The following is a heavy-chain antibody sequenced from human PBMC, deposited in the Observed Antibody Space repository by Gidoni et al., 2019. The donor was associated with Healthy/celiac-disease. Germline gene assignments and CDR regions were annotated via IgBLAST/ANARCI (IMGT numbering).Heavy chain of an antibody. CDR2: MSGSGGST. V-gene: IGHV3-23*01. J-gene: IGHJ4*02. CDR1: GFPFISYA. CDR3: AKEVGWELPRGPFDY. D-gene: IGHD1-26*01. Sequence: EVQLLESGGGLVQPGGSLRLSCAASGFPFISYAMSWVRQAPGKGLEWVSAMSGSGGSTYYADSVKGRFTISRDNSKNTLYLQMNSLRAEDTAVYYCAKEVGWELPRGPFDYWGQGTLVTVSS.